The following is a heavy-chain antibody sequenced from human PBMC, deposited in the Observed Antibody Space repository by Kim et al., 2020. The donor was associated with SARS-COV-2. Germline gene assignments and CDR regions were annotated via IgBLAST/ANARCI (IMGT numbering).Heavy chain of an antibody. CDR3: SRGQISGQCLN. V-gene: IGHV4-59*01. CDR2: FYFGGST. D-gene: IGHD2-8*02. CDR1: GGSIKSPYH. J-gene: IGHJ4*02. Sequence: SETLSLTCSVSGGSIKSPYHWIWIRQPPGRELEWIGDFYFGGSTKYNPPPWGRGAISVDMSTNSFYLKLISATAADSALYYCSRGQISGQCLNWRQGSLVTVPS.